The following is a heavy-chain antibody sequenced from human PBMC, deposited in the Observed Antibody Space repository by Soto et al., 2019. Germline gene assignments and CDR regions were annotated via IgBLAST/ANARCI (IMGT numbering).Heavy chain of an antibody. CDR3: AGSAVGVVLVPAASQFDY. J-gene: IGHJ4*02. D-gene: IGHD2-2*01. CDR2: IIPIFGTA. Sequence: QVQLVQSGAEVKKPGSSVKVSCKASGGTFSSYAISWVRQAPGQGLEWMGGIIPIFGTANYAQKFQGRVTIIADESTGTAYMELSSLRSEDTAVYYCAGSAVGVVLVPAASQFDYWGQGTLVTVSS. V-gene: IGHV1-69*01. CDR1: GGTFSSYA.